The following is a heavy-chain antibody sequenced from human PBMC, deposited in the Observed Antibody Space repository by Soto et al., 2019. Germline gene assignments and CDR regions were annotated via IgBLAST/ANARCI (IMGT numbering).Heavy chain of an antibody. Sequence: QVQLVESGGGVVQPGRSLRLSCAASGFTFSSYGMHWVRQAPGKGLEWVAVIWYDGSNKYYADSVKGRFTISRDNSKNTLYLQMNSLRAEDTAVYYCARSPTEGAFDIWGQGTMVTVSS. V-gene: IGHV3-33*01. CDR3: ARSPTEGAFDI. CDR2: IWYDGSNK. CDR1: GFTFSSYG. J-gene: IGHJ3*02.